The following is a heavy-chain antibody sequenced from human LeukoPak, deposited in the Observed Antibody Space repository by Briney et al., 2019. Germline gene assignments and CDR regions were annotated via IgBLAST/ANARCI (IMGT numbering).Heavy chain of an antibody. Sequence: PSETLSLTCTVSGGSISSGSYYWSWIRQPAGKGLEWIGRIYTSGSTNYNPSLKSRVTMSVDTSKNQFSLKLSSVTAADTAVYYCARDDYDRDYWGQGTLVTVSS. D-gene: IGHD3-3*01. CDR2: IYTSGST. CDR3: ARDDYDRDY. V-gene: IGHV4-61*02. J-gene: IGHJ4*02. CDR1: GGSISSGSYY.